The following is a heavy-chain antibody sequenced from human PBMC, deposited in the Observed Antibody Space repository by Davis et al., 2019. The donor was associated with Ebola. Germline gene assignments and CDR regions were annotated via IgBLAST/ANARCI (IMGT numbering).Heavy chain of an antibody. CDR1: GGSISTYY. CDR2: IYSSGST. Sequence: SETLSLTCTVSGGSISTYYWSWIRQPAGKGLEWIGRIYSSGSTKYNPSLKSRVTMSVDTSKNQFSLRLSSVTAADTAVYYCARAGGTGGSYDDSGSLGGPFDYWGQGTLVTVSS. D-gene: IGHD3-22*01. J-gene: IGHJ4*02. V-gene: IGHV4-4*07. CDR3: ARAGGTGGSYDDSGSLGGPFDY.